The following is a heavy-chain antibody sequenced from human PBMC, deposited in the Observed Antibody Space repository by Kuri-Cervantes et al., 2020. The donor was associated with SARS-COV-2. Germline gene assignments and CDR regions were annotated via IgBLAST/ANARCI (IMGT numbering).Heavy chain of an antibody. CDR3: ARGVGSSGWYPLGGYYYYYMDV. J-gene: IGHJ6*03. CDR1: GGTFSSYS. D-gene: IGHD6-19*01. CDR2: IIPTFDTT. Sequence: SVKVSCKASGGTFSSYSVNWVRQAPGQGLEWMGRIIPTFDTTTYAQKFQGRVIFTADESSSTAYMELSSLRSEDTAVYYCARGVGSSGWYPLGGYYYYYMDVWGKGTTVTVSS. V-gene: IGHV1-69*13.